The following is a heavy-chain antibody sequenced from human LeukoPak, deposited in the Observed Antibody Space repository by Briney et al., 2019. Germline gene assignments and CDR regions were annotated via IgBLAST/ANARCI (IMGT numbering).Heavy chain of an antibody. J-gene: IGHJ4*02. V-gene: IGHV4-39*07. CDR2: IYYSGST. CDR1: GGSISSTVYY. CDR3: ARMVGATAGIH. D-gene: IGHD6-13*01. Sequence: PSETLSLTCSVSGGSISSTVYYWGWIRQPPGKGLEWIGSIYYSGSTYYNPSLKSRVTISLDTSKNQFSLKMNSVTAADTAVYFCARMVGATAGIHWGQGTLVTVSS.